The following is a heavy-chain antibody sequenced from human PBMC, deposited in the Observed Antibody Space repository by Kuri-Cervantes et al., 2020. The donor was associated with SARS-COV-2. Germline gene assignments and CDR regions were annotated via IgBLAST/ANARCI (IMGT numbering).Heavy chain of an antibody. J-gene: IGHJ6*02. CDR2: ISSSSSYI. V-gene: IGHV3-21*01. Sequence: GGSLRLSCAASGFTFSSYSMNWVRQAPGKGLEWVSSISSSSSYIYYADSVKGRFTISRDNAKNSLYLQMNSLRAEDTAVYYCARDVEQWLVRSFWYYGMDVWGQGTTVTVSS. CDR3: ARDVEQWLVRSFWYYGMDV. CDR1: GFTFSSYS. D-gene: IGHD6-19*01.